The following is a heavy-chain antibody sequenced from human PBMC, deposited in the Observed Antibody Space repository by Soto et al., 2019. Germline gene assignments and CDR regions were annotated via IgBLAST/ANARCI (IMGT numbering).Heavy chain of an antibody. CDR2: ISYDGSSK. J-gene: IGHJ4*02. CDR3: ARENYYDSSGYYDY. Sequence: VGSLRLSCAASGFTFSSYAMHWVRQAPGKGLEWVAVISYDGSSKYYADSVKGRFAISRDNSKNTLYLQMNSLRAEDTAVYYCARENYYDSSGYYDYWGQGTLVTVSS. D-gene: IGHD3-22*01. V-gene: IGHV3-30*09. CDR1: GFTFSSYA.